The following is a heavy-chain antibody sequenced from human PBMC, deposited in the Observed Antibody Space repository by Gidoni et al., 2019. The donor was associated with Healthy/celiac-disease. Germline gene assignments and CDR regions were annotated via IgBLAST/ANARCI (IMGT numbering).Heavy chain of an antibody. CDR3: ARREGYIVEPYMDV. Sequence: EVQLVESGGGLVKPGGSLRLSCAASGFTFSSYSMNWVRQAPGKGLEWVSSISSSSSYIYYADSVKGRFTISRDNAKNSLYLQMNSLRAEDTAVYYCARREGYIVEPYMDVWGKGTTVTVSS. D-gene: IGHD2-21*01. CDR2: ISSSSSYI. J-gene: IGHJ6*03. V-gene: IGHV3-21*01. CDR1: GFTFSSYS.